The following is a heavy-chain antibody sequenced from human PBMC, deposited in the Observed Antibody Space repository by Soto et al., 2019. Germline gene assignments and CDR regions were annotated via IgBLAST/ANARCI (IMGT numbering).Heavy chain of an antibody. CDR2: ITASGSFT. V-gene: IGHV3-23*01. J-gene: IGHJ4*02. CDR1: GFTFNNFA. Sequence: EVQLLESGGALVQPGGSLRLACAASGFTFNNFAMSWVRQAPGKGLEWVSGITASGSFTYYAASVKGRLTISRDNRKNTLSLQIDSLRGEDTASYYCVKDSSRWYYFDYWGPGTLVTVSS. CDR3: VKDSSRWYYFDY. D-gene: IGHD6-13*01.